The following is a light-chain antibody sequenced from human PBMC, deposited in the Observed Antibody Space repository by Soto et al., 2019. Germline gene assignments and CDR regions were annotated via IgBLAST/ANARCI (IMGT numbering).Light chain of an antibody. CDR1: SSDVGAYNY. Sequence: QSALTQPASVSGSPGQSITISCTGTSSDVGAYNYVSWYQHHPGKAPKLMIYEVSNRPSGVSNRFSGSKSANTASLTISGLQAEDGADYYCSSYSSTNTLLFGGGTKLTVL. CDR3: SSYSSTNTLL. J-gene: IGLJ3*02. CDR2: EVS. V-gene: IGLV2-14*01.